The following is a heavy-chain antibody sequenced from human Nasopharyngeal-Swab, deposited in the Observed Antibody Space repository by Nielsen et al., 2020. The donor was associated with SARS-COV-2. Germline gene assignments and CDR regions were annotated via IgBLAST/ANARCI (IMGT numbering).Heavy chain of an antibody. CDR3: ARAPTITIFGVVANFDY. J-gene: IGHJ4*02. D-gene: IGHD3-3*01. Sequence: SETLSLTCTVSGGSISSGGYYWSWIRQHPGKGLEWIGYIYYSGSTYYNPSLKSRVTISVDTSKNQFSLKLSSVTAADTAVYYCARAPTITIFGVVANFDYWGRGTLVTVSS. CDR2: IYYSGST. V-gene: IGHV4-31*03. CDR1: GGSISSGGYY.